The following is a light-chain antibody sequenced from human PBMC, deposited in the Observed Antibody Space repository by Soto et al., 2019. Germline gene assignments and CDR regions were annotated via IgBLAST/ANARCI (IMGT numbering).Light chain of an antibody. CDR2: DAS. CDR1: QSVSSNY. V-gene: IGKV3-20*01. J-gene: IGKJ4*01. CDR3: QQFSSYPLT. Sequence: IGWTHSPATLSLSPLERATLSCMSSQSVSSNYLAWYQQKPGQAPRLLIYDASSRATGIPDRFSGGGSGTDFTLTISRLEPEDFAVYYCQQFSSYPLTFGGGTKVDIK.